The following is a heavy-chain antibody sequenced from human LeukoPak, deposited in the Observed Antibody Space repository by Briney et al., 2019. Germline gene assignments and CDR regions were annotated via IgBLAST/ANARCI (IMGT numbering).Heavy chain of an antibody. V-gene: IGHV5-51*01. CDR1: GYSFTSYW. D-gene: IGHD1-14*01. CDR2: IYPGDSDT. Sequence: GESLKISCKGSGYSFTSYWIGWVRQMPGKGLEWMGIIYPGDSDTRYSPSFQGQVTISADESISTAYLQWSSLKASDTAMYYCARQVPAVGNLNYFDYWGQGTLVTVSS. CDR3: ARQVPAVGNLNYFDY. J-gene: IGHJ4*02.